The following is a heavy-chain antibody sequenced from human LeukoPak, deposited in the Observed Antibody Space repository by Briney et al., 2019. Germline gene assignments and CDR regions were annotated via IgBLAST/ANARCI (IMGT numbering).Heavy chain of an antibody. CDR1: GFTVSSNY. CDR3: ARDSQGAFDY. V-gene: IGHV3-53*01. D-gene: IGHD2/OR15-2a*01. CDR2: IYSGGST. J-gene: IGHJ4*02. Sequence: PGGSLRLSCAASGFTVSSNYMSWVRQAPGKGLERVSVIYSGGSTYYADSVKGRFTISRDNSENTLYLQMNSLRAEDTAVYYCARDSQGAFDYWGQGTLVTVSS.